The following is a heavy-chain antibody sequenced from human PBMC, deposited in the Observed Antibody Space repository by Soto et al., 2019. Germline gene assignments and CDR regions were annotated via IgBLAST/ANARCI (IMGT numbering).Heavy chain of an antibody. CDR2: IIPIFGTA. CDR3: AREWAAKAGEFDY. J-gene: IGHJ4*02. D-gene: IGHD2-15*01. CDR1: GGTFSSYA. Sequence: GSSVKVSCKASGGTFSSYAISWVRQAPGQGLEWMGGIIPIFGTANYAQKFQGRVTITADESTSTAYMELSSLRSEDTAVYYCAREWAAKAGEFDYWGQGTLVTVSS. V-gene: IGHV1-69*13.